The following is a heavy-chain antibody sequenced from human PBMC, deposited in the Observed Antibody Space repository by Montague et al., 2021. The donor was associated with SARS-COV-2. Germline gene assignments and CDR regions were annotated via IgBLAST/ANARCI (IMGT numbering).Heavy chain of an antibody. CDR1: GTSFSGYY. Sequence: SETLSLTCAVYGTSFSGYYWNWIRQPPGKGLEWIGEINHGGSTKYSPSLKSRLTISVDTSKNKFSLKLTSVAAADTAVYYCARLRDGVVPSPILGVGPYYTYYYMDVWGRGTTVTVSS. V-gene: IGHV4-34*01. J-gene: IGHJ6*03. CDR2: INHGGST. CDR3: ARLRDGVVPSPILGVGPYYTYYYMDV. D-gene: IGHD3-10*01.